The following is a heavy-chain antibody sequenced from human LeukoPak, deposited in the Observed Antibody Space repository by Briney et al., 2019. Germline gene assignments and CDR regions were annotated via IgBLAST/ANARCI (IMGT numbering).Heavy chain of an antibody. D-gene: IGHD7-27*01. Sequence: GASVKVSCKASGFTFTSSAVQWVRQARGQRLEWIGWIVLGSGNTNYAQQFQERVTITRDLSTSSTYLELSSLRSGDTAVYYCAALAGVQGLAYDPRDYFDSWGQGTLVTVSS. V-gene: IGHV1-58*01. CDR2: IVLGSGNT. J-gene: IGHJ4*02. CDR3: AALAGVQGLAYDPRDYFDS. CDR1: GFTFTSSA.